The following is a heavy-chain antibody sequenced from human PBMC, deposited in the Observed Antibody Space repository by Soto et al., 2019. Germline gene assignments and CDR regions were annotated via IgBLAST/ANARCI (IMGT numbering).Heavy chain of an antibody. Sequence: SLRLSCAASGFTFDDYAMHWVRQAPGKGLEWVSGISWNSGSIGYADSVKGRFTISRDNAKNSLYLQMNSLRAEDTALYYCAKAQGSGSYLNWFDPWGQGTLVTVSS. CDR1: GFTFDDYA. CDR3: AKAQGSGSYLNWFDP. J-gene: IGHJ5*02. V-gene: IGHV3-9*01. CDR2: ISWNSGSI. D-gene: IGHD3-10*01.